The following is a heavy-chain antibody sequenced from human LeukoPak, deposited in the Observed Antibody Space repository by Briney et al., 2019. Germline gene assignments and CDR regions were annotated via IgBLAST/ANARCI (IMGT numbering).Heavy chain of an antibody. V-gene: IGHV4-30-2*01. D-gene: IGHD1-26*01. CDR2: IYHSGST. CDR3: ARVATLPVGWFDP. Sequence: PSQTLSLTCTVSGGSISSGGYYWSWIRQPPGKGLEWIGYIYHSGSTYYNPSLKSRVTISVDRSKSQFSLKLSSVTAADTAVYYCARVATLPVGWFDPWGQGTLVTVSS. CDR1: GGSISSGGYY. J-gene: IGHJ5*02.